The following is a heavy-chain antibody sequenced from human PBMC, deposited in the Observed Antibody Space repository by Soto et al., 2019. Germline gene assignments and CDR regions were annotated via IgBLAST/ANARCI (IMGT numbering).Heavy chain of an antibody. CDR3: AKDGRALWFGELSAPPLWY. J-gene: IGHJ4*02. D-gene: IGHD3-10*01. Sequence: GGSLRLSCAASGFTFSSYGMHWVRQAPGKGLEWVTVISYDGSNKYYADSVKGRFTISRDNSKNTLYLQMNSLRAEDTAVYYCAKDGRALWFGELSAPPLWYWGQGTLVTVSS. CDR2: ISYDGSNK. CDR1: GFTFSSYG. V-gene: IGHV3-30*18.